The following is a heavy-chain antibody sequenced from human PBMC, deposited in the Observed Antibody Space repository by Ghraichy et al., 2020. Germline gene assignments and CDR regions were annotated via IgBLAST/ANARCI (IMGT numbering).Heavy chain of an antibody. D-gene: IGHD2-2*01. J-gene: IGHJ6*02. V-gene: IGHV4-59*01. CDR2: IYYSGST. Sequence: SETLSPTCTDAGGSISSSYCSWIRQPPGKGLEWIGYIYYSGSTNYNPSLKSRVTISVDTSKNQFSLKLSSVTAADTAVYYCARAGGQLEYYYYYGMDVWGQGTTVTVSS. CDR3: ARAGGQLEYYYYYGMDV. CDR1: GGSISSSY.